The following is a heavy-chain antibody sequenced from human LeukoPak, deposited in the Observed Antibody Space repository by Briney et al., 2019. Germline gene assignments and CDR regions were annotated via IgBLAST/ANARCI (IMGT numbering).Heavy chain of an antibody. J-gene: IGHJ4*02. CDR2: INHGGST. V-gene: IGHV4-34*01. CDR3: ARGPSRRSFDY. Sequence: SETLSLTCTVSGGSISSYYWSWIRQPPGKGLEWIGEINHGGSTNYNPSLKSRVTISVDTSKNQFSLKLSSVTAADTAVYYCARGPSRRSFDYWGQGTLVTVFS. CDR1: GGSISSYY.